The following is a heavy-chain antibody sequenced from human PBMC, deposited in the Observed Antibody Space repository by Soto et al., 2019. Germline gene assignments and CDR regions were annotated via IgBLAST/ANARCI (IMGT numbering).Heavy chain of an antibody. CDR1: GYTFTGYY. V-gene: IGHV1-2*02. J-gene: IGHJ6*02. CDR2: INPNSGGT. D-gene: IGHD3-22*01. Sequence: GASVKVSCKASGYTFTGYYMHWVRQAPGQGLEWMGWINPNSGGTNYARKFQGRVTMTRDTSISTAYMELSRLRSDDTAVYYCARFSLDYYDSSGYWPLGGMDVWGQGTTVTVSS. CDR3: ARFSLDYYDSSGYWPLGGMDV.